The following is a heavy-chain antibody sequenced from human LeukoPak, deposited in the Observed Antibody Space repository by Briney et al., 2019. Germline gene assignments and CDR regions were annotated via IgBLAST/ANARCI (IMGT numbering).Heavy chain of an antibody. V-gene: IGHV4-39*07. J-gene: IGHJ6*03. CDR3: ARGGGSGSGCYMDV. Sequence: PSETLSLTCTVSGGSISSSSYYWGWIRQPPGKGLEWIGSIYYSGSTYYNPSLKSRVTISVDTSKNQFSLKQSSVTAADTAVYYCARGGGSGSGCYMDVWDKGTTVTVSS. CDR2: IYYSGST. D-gene: IGHD1-26*01. CDR1: GGSISSSSYY.